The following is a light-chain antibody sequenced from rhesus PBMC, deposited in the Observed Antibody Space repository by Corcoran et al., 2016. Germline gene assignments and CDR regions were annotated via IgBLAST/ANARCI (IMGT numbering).Light chain of an antibody. CDR2: SAS. V-gene: IGKV1S16*01. Sequence: DIQMTQSPSSLSASVGDTVTITCRASQDISNYLAWYQQQPGNAQKPLIYSASSLESGVPSRFSCGGSGTDFTLTISSLQPEDVATYYCQQHNSYPLTFGGGTKVEIK. CDR1: QDISNY. CDR3: QQHNSYPLT. J-gene: IGKJ4*01.